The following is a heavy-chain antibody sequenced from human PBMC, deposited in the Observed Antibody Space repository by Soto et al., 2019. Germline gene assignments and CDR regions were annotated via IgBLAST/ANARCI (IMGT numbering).Heavy chain of an antibody. J-gene: IGHJ5*02. Sequence: GSLRLSCAACGFTFSSYGMHWVPQAPGKGLEWVAVISYDGSNKYYADSAKGRFTISRDNSKNTLDLQMKSLRGEDTAVYYCAKFRVGIAVAGVPFDPWGQGTLVPVSS. CDR1: GFTFSSYG. D-gene: IGHD6-19*01. V-gene: IGHV3-30*18. CDR2: ISYDGSNK. CDR3: AKFRVGIAVAGVPFDP.